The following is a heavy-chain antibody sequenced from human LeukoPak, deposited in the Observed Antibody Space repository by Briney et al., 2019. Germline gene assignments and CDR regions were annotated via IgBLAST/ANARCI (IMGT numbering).Heavy chain of an antibody. Sequence: VASVNVSFKASGGTFSSYALSWVRQAPGQGLEWMGGIIPIFGTADYAQKFQGRVTITADESTSTAYMELSSLRSEDTAVYYCAIQRIVQYWFDPWGQGTLVTVSS. CDR2: IIPIFGTA. CDR1: GGTFSSYA. CDR3: AIQRIVQYWFDP. D-gene: IGHD2/OR15-2a*01. V-gene: IGHV1-69*13. J-gene: IGHJ5*02.